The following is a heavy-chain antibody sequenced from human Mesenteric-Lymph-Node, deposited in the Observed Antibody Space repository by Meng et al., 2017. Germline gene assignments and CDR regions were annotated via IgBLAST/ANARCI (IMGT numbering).Heavy chain of an antibody. CDR2: ISDSGAN. Sequence: GESLKISCTASGFTFSSYEMNWVRQAPGKGLEWISYISDSGANVYADSLKGRFTIFRDDAKDSLYLQMNNLRAEDTGIYYCARDRGSGWTEEESGFDYWGQGTLVTVSS. V-gene: IGHV3-48*03. CDR1: GFTFSSYE. CDR3: ARDRGSGWTEEESGFDY. J-gene: IGHJ4*02. D-gene: IGHD6-19*01.